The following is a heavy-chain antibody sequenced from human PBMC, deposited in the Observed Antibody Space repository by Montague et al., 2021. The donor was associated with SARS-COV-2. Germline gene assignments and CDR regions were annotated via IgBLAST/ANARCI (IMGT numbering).Heavy chain of an antibody. CDR3: VRAADNYYPSGPLVGFDL. CDR1: GGSIKTTEYY. D-gene: IGHD3-10*01. Sequence: TLSLTCNVSGGSIKTTEYYWGWIRQSPGKGLEWIGYVYFSGTTYFNPSLETRTTISIDTSKSQFSLKLRSETAADTAVYFCVRAADNYYPSGPLVGFDLWGLGTLVTVSS. J-gene: IGHJ4*02. CDR2: VYFSGTT. V-gene: IGHV4-30-4*01.